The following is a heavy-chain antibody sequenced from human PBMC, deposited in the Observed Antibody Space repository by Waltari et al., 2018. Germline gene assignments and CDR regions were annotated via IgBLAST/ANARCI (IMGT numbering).Heavy chain of an antibody. J-gene: IGHJ4*02. V-gene: IGHV3-23*01. Sequence: EVQLLESGGGLVQPGGSLRLSCAASGFTFSSYAMSWVRQAPGKGLEWVSAISGSGGSTYYEDSVKGRFTISRDNSKNTLYLQMNSLRAEDTAVYYCARDPPARLVLRFLEWLYWGQGTLVTVSS. CDR2: ISGSGGST. CDR3: ARDPPARLVLRFLEWLY. CDR1: GFTFSSYA. D-gene: IGHD3-3*01.